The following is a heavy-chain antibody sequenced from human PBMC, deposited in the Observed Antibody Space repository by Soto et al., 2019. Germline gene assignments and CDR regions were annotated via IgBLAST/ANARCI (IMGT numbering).Heavy chain of an antibody. CDR3: AKDKYDILTGPYYFDF. CDR1: GFTFDDYA. Sequence: EVQLVESGGVVVQPGGSLRLSCAASGFTFDDYAMHWVRQAPGKGLEWVSLISWDGGSTYYADSVKGRFTISRDNSKNSLYLQMNSLRAEDTALYYCAKDKYDILTGPYYFDFWGQGTLVTVSS. J-gene: IGHJ4*02. D-gene: IGHD3-9*01. V-gene: IGHV3-43D*04. CDR2: ISWDGGST.